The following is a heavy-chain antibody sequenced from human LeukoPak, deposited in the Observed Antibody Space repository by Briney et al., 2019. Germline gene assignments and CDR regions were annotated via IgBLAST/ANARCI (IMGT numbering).Heavy chain of an antibody. Sequence: SETLSLTYTVSGSSINGHWWICIRQPPGKGLEWIASIYFNGNILYNPFLKSRVTLSANTFNNQAPLSLTSVPAAATAVYYCAGLHFASAEEFDPWGQGTLVTASS. CDR3: AGLHFASAEEFDP. J-gene: IGHJ5*02. CDR1: GSSINGHW. V-gene: IGHV4-59*08. D-gene: IGHD6-25*01. CDR2: IYFNGNI.